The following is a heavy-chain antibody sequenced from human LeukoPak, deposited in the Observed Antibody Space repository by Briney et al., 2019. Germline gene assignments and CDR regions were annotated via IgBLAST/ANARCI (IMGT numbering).Heavy chain of an antibody. CDR3: ARHKFRHTGPGPYY. J-gene: IGHJ4*02. Sequence: GGSLRLSCAASGFTFSTYSMNWVRQAPGKGLEWVSSISSGSRYIYYADSVKGRFTISRDNAKNSLYLQMNSLRAEDTAVYYCARHKFRHTGPGPYYWGQGTLVTVSS. D-gene: IGHD3-10*01. V-gene: IGHV3-21*01. CDR1: GFTFSTYS. CDR2: ISSGSRYI.